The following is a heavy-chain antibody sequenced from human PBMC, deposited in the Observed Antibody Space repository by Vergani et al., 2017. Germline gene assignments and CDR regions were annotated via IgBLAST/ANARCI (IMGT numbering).Heavy chain of an antibody. D-gene: IGHD1-14*01. V-gene: IGHV3-15*01. CDR1: GFIFNNAW. J-gene: IGHJ4*02. Sequence: EVQLVESGGGLVKPGGSLRLFCEASGFIFNNAWMSGVRQAPGKGLEYIGRIKSVSDGETRDYAAPVKGRFNISRDDSKNKVYLQMNSLKIEDTGVYYCTLGPVNRGFDYWGQGTLVTVSS. CDR2: IKSVSDGETR. CDR3: TLGPVNRGFDY.